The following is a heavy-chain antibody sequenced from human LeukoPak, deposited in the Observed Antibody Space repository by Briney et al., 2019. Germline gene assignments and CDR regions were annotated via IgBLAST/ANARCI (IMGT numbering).Heavy chain of an antibody. D-gene: IGHD6-13*01. CDR1: GGSISSYY. CDR3: ARSYTSSWYVDY. J-gene: IGHJ4*02. V-gene: IGHV4-59*08. CDR2: ISHSGST. Sequence: SETLSLTCTVSGGSISSYYWSWLRQPPGKGLEWIGYISHSGSTNYNPSLKSRVTISVDTSKNHFSLKLTSVTAADTAVYYCARSYTSSWYVDYWGQGTLVTVSS.